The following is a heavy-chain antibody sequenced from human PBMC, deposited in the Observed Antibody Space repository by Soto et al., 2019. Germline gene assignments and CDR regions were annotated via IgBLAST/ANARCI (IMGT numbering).Heavy chain of an antibody. CDR3: ARGIATGQLDP. J-gene: IGHJ5*02. V-gene: IGHV1-3*01. Sequence: QVQLVQSGAEVKKPGASVKISCKASGYTFTRYTMNWVRQAPGQRLEWMGWINPDNGNTKSSQKFQDRVIITRDTSASTAYTDPSSLRSEDTAVYSCARGIATGQLDPWGQGTLVTVSS. CDR1: GYTFTRYT. CDR2: INPDNGNT. D-gene: IGHD2-15*01.